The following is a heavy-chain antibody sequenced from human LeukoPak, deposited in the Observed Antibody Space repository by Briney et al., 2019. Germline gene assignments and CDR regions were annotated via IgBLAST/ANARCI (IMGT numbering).Heavy chain of an antibody. J-gene: IGHJ4*02. Sequence: GGSLRLSCTVSGFTVSSNSMSWVRQAPGKGLEWVSFIYSGSTHYSDSVKGRFTISRDNAKNSLSLQMNSLRAEDTAVYYCARESSSGYGYVFRYWGQGTLVIVSS. CDR1: GFTVSSNS. CDR3: ARESSSGYGYVFRY. D-gene: IGHD5-18*01. CDR2: IYSGST. V-gene: IGHV3-53*01.